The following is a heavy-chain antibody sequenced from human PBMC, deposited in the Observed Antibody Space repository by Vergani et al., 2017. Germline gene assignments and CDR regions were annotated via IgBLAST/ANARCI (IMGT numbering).Heavy chain of an antibody. CDR1: GITFKNAW. D-gene: IGHD5-12*01. CDR3: YTRYHDY. V-gene: IGHV3-15*01. CDR2: IRSKNDGGTA. J-gene: IGHJ4*02. Sequence: EVQVVESGGGLIKPGGSLRLSCVDSGITFKNAWINWVRQAPGKGLEWIGRIRSKNDGGTADYAAPLKGRFTISRDDSKDSAFLLVNNLKTEDTAVYFCYTRYHDYWGQGTLVTVSS.